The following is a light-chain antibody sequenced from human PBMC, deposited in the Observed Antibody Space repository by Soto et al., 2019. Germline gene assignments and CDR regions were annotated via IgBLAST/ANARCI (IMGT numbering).Light chain of an antibody. Sequence: EIGVTQSPSTLSLSPGERATLSCRASQTIDNTLAWYQRKPGQAPRLLIYDASTRATGVPARFSGSGSGTDFTLTISSLQSEDFAVYYCQHYSYWPYTFGQGTKVAIK. V-gene: IGKV3-15*01. CDR3: QHYSYWPYT. J-gene: IGKJ2*01. CDR1: QTIDNT. CDR2: DAS.